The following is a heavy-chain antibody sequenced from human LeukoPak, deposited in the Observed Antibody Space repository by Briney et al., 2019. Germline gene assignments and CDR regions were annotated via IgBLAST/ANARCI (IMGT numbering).Heavy chain of an antibody. V-gene: IGHV3-21*01. CDR3: ARDKRGYRDGTRGQLDY. CDR1: GFTFSSYS. D-gene: IGHD5-18*01. Sequence: PGGSLRLSCAASGFTFSSYSMNWVRQAPGKGLEWVSSISSSSSYIYYADSVKGRFTISRDNAKNSLYLQMNSLRAEDTAVYYCARDKRGYRDGTRGQLDYWGRGTLVTVSS. CDR2: ISSSSSYI. J-gene: IGHJ4*02.